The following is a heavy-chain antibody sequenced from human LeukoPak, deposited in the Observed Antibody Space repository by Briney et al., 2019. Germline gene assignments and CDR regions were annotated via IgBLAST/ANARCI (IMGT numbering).Heavy chain of an antibody. V-gene: IGHV3-66*01. J-gene: IGHJ4*02. CDR1: GFTVSSDY. Sequence: GGSLRLSCAASGFTVSSDYMSWVRQAPGKGLERVSVIYSGGSTYYADSVKGRFTISRDNSKNTLYLQMNSLRAEDTAVYYCARDDDSSGYYAFDYWGQGTLVTVSS. CDR2: IYSGGST. CDR3: ARDDDSSGYYAFDY. D-gene: IGHD3-22*01.